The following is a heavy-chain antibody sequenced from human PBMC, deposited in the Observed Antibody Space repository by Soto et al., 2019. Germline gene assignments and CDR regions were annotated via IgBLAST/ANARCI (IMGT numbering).Heavy chain of an antibody. Sequence: GGSLRLSCAASGFTFITYAINWVRQAPGKGLEWVSGISGSGGSTYYADSVKGRFTISRDNSKNTLYLQMNSLRAEDTAVYYCAKPSGSYYSPPDYWGRGTLVTVSS. CDR2: ISGSGGST. D-gene: IGHD3-10*01. CDR3: AKPSGSYYSPPDY. CDR1: GFTFITYA. J-gene: IGHJ4*02. V-gene: IGHV3-23*01.